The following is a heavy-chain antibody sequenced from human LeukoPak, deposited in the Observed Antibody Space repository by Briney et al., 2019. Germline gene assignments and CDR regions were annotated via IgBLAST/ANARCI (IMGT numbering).Heavy chain of an antibody. D-gene: IGHD3/OR15-3a*01. CDR3: ASTLDYGSFDP. Sequence: SETLSLTCTVSGGSISGYFWSWIRQPAGKGLEWIGRIYATGTTNYNPSLKSRVTMSVDTSKNQFSLNLTSVTAADTAVYYCASTLDYGSFDPWGQGTLVTVSS. CDR2: IYATGTT. V-gene: IGHV4-4*07. CDR1: GGSISGYF. J-gene: IGHJ5*02.